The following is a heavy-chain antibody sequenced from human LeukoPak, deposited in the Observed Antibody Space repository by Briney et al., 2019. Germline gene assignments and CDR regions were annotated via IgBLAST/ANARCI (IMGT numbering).Heavy chain of an antibody. V-gene: IGHV3-23*01. CDR1: GFTFSSYA. Sequence: GGSLRHSCAASGFTFSSYAMSWVRQAPGKGLEWVSGISGSGSSTYYAESVKGRFTISRDNSKNTLYLQMNSLRAEDTAVYYCAKLVVVVPAALGGFDCWGQGTLVTVSP. D-gene: IGHD2-2*01. CDR2: ISGSGSST. J-gene: IGHJ4*02. CDR3: AKLVVVVPAALGGFDC.